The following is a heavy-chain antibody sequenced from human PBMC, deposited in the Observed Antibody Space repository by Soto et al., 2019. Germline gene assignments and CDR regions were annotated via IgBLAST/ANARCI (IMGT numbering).Heavy chain of an antibody. CDR2: IWYDGSNK. CDR1: GFTFSGYG. Sequence: PGGSLRLSCAASGFTFSGYGMHWVRQAPGKGLEWVAVIWYDGSNKYYADSVKGRFTISRDNSKNTLYLQMNSLRAEDTAVYYCARDDPLIAFDIWGQGTMVTVSS. J-gene: IGHJ3*02. CDR3: ARDDPLIAFDI. V-gene: IGHV3-33*01.